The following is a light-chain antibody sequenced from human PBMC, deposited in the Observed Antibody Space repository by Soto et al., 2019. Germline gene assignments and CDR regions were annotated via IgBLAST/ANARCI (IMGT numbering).Light chain of an antibody. V-gene: IGLV1-44*01. J-gene: IGLJ1*01. CDR3: AAWDDSLNGSYV. CDR1: ISNIGSNT. Sequence: QSVLTQPPSASGTPGQRVTISCSGSISNIGSNTVNWYQQLPGTAPKLLIHSNNQRPSGVPDRFSGSKSGTSASLAISGLQSEDEADYYCAAWDDSLNGSYVFGTGTKVTVL. CDR2: SNN.